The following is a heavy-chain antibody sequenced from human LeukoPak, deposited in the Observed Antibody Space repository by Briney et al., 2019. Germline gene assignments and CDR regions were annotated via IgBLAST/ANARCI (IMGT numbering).Heavy chain of an antibody. CDR1: GFTFSSFV. V-gene: IGHV3-23*01. CDR3: AKDPASPPSRVATTDDY. J-gene: IGHJ4*02. Sequence: PGGSLRLSCAASGFTFSSFVMTWVRQAPGKGLEWVSGISGPGTNTYYADSVKGRFTISRDNSKNTLYLQMNSLRAEDTAVYYCAKDPASPPSRVATTDDYWGQGTLVTVSS. D-gene: IGHD5-12*01. CDR2: ISGPGTNT.